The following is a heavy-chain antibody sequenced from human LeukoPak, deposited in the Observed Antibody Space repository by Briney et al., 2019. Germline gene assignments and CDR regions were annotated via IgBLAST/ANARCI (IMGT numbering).Heavy chain of an antibody. J-gene: IGHJ4*02. CDR2: INPNSGGT. Sequence: ASVKVSCKASGYTFTGYYMHWVRQAPGQGLEWMGWINPNSGGTNYAQKLQGRVTMTTDTSTSTAYMELRSLRSDDTAVYYCARDRAITMIVVANLPTDYWGQGTLVTVSS. V-gene: IGHV1-2*02. CDR1: GYTFTGYY. CDR3: ARDRAITMIVVANLPTDY. D-gene: IGHD3-22*01.